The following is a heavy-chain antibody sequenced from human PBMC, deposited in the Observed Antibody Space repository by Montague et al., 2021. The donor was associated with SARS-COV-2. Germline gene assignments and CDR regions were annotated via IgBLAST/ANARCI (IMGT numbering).Heavy chain of an antibody. J-gene: IGHJ6*01. CDR1: GGSISGYY. D-gene: IGHD2-8*01. CDR3: ARLLRSCSNGVCRTYYYYA. CDR2: IYNSNSN. V-gene: IGHV4-59*01. Sequence: SETLSLTCTVSGGSISGYYWSWIRKSPGKGLEWIGYIYNSNSNKYNHFLERRVNHTAERHKSQVSLRLSPVTPAETAVYYCARLLRSCSNGVCRTYYYYA.